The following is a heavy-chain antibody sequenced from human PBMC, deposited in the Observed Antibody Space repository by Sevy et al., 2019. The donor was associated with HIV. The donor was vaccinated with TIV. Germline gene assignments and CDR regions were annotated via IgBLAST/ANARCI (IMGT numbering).Heavy chain of an antibody. D-gene: IGHD2-15*01. CDR1: GFTSRSYA. CDR2: ISYDGNYE. V-gene: IGHV3-30-3*01. Sequence: GGSLRLSCAAFGFTSRSYAMHWVRQAPGKGLEWVAVISYDGNYENYADSVKGRFTISRDNSKNTLYLQMNSLRAEDTAVYYCARDAGLTKSGANIWAFDYWGQGALVTVSS. CDR3: ARDAGLTKSGANIWAFDY. J-gene: IGHJ4*02.